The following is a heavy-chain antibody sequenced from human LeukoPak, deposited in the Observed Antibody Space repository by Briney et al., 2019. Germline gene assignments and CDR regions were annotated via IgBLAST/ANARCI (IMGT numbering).Heavy chain of an antibody. D-gene: IGHD3-22*01. V-gene: IGHV4-34*01. J-gene: IGHJ6*03. Sequence: SETLSLTCAVYGGSFSGYYWSWIRQPPGKGLEWIGSIYYSGSTNYNPSLKSRVTISVDTSKNQFSLKLNSVTAADTAVYYCARSLRGVVVSYYYYMDVWGKGTTVTISS. CDR2: IYYSGST. CDR3: ARSLRGVVVSYYYYMDV. CDR1: GGSFSGYY.